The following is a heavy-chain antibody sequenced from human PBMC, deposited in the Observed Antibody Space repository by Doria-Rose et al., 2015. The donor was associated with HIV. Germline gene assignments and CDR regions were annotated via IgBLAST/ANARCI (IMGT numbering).Heavy chain of an antibody. Sequence: SCAASGFTFSNAWMNWVRQAPGKGLEWVGRIKSKPDGGTTEYAAPVKGRFSISRDDPKSTLSLQMNILKTEDTAVYYCTTDRFFPSWGQGTMVTVSS. V-gene: IGHV3-15*07. CDR3: TTDRFFPS. CDR2: IKSKPDGGTT. CDR1: GFTFSNAW. J-gene: IGHJ3*01. D-gene: IGHD3-16*01.